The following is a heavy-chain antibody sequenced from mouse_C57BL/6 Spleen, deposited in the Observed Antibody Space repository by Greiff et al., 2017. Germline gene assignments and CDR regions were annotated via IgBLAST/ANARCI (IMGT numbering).Heavy chain of an antibody. D-gene: IGHD4-1*02. Sequence: VQLQQSGAELMKPGASVKLSCKATGYTFTGYWIEWVKQRPGHGLEWIGEILPGSGSTNYTEKFKGKATFTADTSSNTAYMQLSSLTTEDSAIYYCARRSTGTWFAYWGQGTLVTVSA. CDR1: GYTFTGYW. CDR3: ARRSTGTWFAY. V-gene: IGHV1-9*01. CDR2: ILPGSGST. J-gene: IGHJ3*01.